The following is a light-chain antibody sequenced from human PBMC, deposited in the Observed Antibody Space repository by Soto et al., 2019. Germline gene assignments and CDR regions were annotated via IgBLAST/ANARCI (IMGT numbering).Light chain of an antibody. Sequence: IVLTQSPGTLSLSPGERATLSCRASQSVNSNYLPWYQRKPGQAPRLLIYGASNRATDIPYRFSASGSGTDFTLTITRLEAEDFAVYYCQQYDSTPPTFGQGTKVEVK. CDR3: QQYDSTPPT. J-gene: IGKJ1*01. CDR2: GAS. V-gene: IGKV3-20*01. CDR1: QSVNSNY.